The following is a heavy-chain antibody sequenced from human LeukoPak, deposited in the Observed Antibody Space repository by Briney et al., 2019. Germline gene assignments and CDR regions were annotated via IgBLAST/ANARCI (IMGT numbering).Heavy chain of an antibody. CDR1: GFTFSGSA. V-gene: IGHV3-73*01. CDR3: TKRLCSGGSCYFDY. D-gene: IGHD2-15*01. J-gene: IGHJ4*02. Sequence: GGSLRLSCAASGFTFSGSAMHWVRQASGKGLEWVGRIRSKANSYATAYAASVKGRFTASRDDSKNTAYLQMNSLKTEDTAVYYCTKRLCSGGSCYFDYWGQGTLVSVSS. CDR2: IRSKANSYAT.